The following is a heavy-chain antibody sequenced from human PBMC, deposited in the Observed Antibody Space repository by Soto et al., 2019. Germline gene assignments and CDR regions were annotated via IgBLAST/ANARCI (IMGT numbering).Heavy chain of an antibody. J-gene: IGHJ4*01. CDR3: ARDLGLDGDSAFDY. Sequence: SETLSLTCTVSGGSISSYYLSWIRQPAGKGLEWIGRIYTSGITNYNPSLKSRVTMSVDTSKNQFSMKLSSVTAADTAVYYCARDLGLDGDSAFDYWGHGTLVTVSS. D-gene: IGHD4-17*01. CDR1: GGSISSYY. V-gene: IGHV4-4*07. CDR2: IYTSGIT.